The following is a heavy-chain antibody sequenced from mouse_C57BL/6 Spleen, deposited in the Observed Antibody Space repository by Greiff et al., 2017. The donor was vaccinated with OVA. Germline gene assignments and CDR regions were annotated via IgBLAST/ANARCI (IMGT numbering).Heavy chain of an antibody. V-gene: IGHV3-6*01. Sequence: EVQLVESGPGLVKPSQSLSLTCSVTGYSITSGYYWNWIRQFPGNKLEWMGYISYDGSNNYNPSLKNRISITRDTSKNQFFLKLNSVTTEDTATYYCSITTVGYYFDYWGQGTTLTVSS. CDR1: GYSITSGYY. CDR2: ISYDGSN. D-gene: IGHD1-1*01. CDR3: SITTVGYYFDY. J-gene: IGHJ2*01.